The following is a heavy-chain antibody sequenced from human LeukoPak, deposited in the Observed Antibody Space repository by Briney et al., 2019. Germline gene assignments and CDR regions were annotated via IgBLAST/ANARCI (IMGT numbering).Heavy chain of an antibody. CDR3: AKRGDYYFFDY. J-gene: IGHJ4*02. Sequence: PGGSLRLSCAASGFTFSSYAMRWVRQAPGKGLEWVSAISARGNTYYADSVKGRFTISRDNSKNTLYLQMNGLRAEDTAVYYCAKRGDYYFFDYWGQGTLVTVSS. CDR1: GFTFSSYA. CDR2: ISARGNT. D-gene: IGHD4-17*01. V-gene: IGHV3-23*01.